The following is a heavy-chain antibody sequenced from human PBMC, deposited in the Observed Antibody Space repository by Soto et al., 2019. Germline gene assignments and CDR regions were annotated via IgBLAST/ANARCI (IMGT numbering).Heavy chain of an antibody. CDR2: IIPIFGTA. CDR3: VTAAPANPPYFDY. Sequence: SVKVSCKASGGTFSSYAISWVRQAPGQGLEWMGGIIPIFGTANYAQKFQGRVTITADESTSTAYMELSSLRSEDTAVYYCVTAAPANPPYFDYWGQGTLVTVSS. V-gene: IGHV1-69*13. CDR1: GGTFSSYA. J-gene: IGHJ4*02. D-gene: IGHD6-13*01.